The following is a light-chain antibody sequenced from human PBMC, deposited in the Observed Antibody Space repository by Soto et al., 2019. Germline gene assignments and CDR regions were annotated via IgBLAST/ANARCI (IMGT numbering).Light chain of an antibody. J-gene: IGKJ1*01. CDR2: GAS. V-gene: IGKV3-20*01. CDR1: QSVSSY. CDR3: QQYGSSPPWT. Sequence: EIVMTQSPATLSVSPGERATLSCRASQSVSSYLAWYQQKPGQAPRLLIYGASSRATGIPDRFSGSGSGTDFTLTISRLEPEDFAVYYCQQYGSSPPWTFGQGTKVKSN.